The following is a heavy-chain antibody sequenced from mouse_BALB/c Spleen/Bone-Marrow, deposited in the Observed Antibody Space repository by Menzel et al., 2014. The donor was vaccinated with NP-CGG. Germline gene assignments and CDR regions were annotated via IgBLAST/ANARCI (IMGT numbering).Heavy chain of an antibody. CDR1: GFTFSSYA. D-gene: IGHD1-1*01. CDR2: ISSGGNYT. Sequence: EVKVVDSGGGLVKPGGSLKLSCAASGFTFSSYAMSLVRQSPEKRLEWVAEISSGGNYTYYPDTVTGRFTISRDNAKNILYLEMSSLRSDDTAMYYCVRAYGSSYAMDYWGQGTSVTVSS. V-gene: IGHV5-9-4*01. J-gene: IGHJ4*01. CDR3: VRAYGSSYAMDY.